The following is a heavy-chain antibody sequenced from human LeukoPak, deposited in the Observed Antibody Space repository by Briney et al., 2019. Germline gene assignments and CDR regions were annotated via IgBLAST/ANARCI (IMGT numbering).Heavy chain of an antibody. D-gene: IGHD4-11*01. V-gene: IGHV3-64*01. CDR1: GFTFSSYA. CDR3: ARALPTVNYYYYGMDV. J-gene: IGHJ6*02. Sequence: GGSLRLSCAASGFTFSSYAMHWDRQAPGKGLEYVSAISSNGGSTYYANSVKGRFTISRDNSKNTLYLQMGSLRAEDMAVYYCARALPTVNYYYYGMDVWGQGTTVTVSS. CDR2: ISSNGGST.